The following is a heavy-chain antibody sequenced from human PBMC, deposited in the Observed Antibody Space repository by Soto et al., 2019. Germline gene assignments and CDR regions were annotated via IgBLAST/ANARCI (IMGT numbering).Heavy chain of an antibody. CDR3: ARDKDRQQLGGNCYYAIDV. D-gene: IGHD3-3*02. J-gene: IGHJ6*02. CDR2: IIPIFSTP. CDR1: GGTFGNSA. Sequence: QVQLVQSGAEVKKPGSSVTVSCKASGGTFGNSAISWVRQAPGQGLEWMGGIIPIFSTPDYAQKFQGRVTITADESTSTAYMELTSLRSEDTAVYYCARDKDRQQLGGNCYYAIDVWGQGTTVTVSS. V-gene: IGHV1-69*12.